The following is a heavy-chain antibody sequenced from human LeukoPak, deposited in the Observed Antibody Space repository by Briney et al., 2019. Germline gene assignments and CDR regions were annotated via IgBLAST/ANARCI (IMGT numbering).Heavy chain of an antibody. CDR3: ARDSGDDNGAPY. V-gene: IGHV1-46*01. CDR1: GYTFTSYY. Sequence: ASVKVSCKASGYTFTSYYMHWVRQAHGQGIEWMGIINPSGGSTRYAQKFQGRVTMTRDTSTSTVYMELSSLRSEDTAVYYCARDSGDDNGAPYWGQGTLVTVSS. D-gene: IGHD2-8*01. CDR2: INPSGGST. J-gene: IGHJ4*02.